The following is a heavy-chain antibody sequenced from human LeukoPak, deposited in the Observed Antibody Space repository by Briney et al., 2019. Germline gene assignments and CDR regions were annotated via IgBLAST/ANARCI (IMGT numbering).Heavy chain of an antibody. V-gene: IGHV3-9*01. Sequence: GRSLRLSCAASGFTFDDYAMHWVRQAPGKGLEWVSGITWNRDNIGYGDSVKGRFTISRDNVKNALYLQMNSLRPEDTALCYCAKDLSSAITSALVLDVWGQGTTVIVSS. CDR2: ITWNRDNI. D-gene: IGHD3-22*01. J-gene: IGHJ6*02. CDR1: GFTFDDYA. CDR3: AKDLSSAITSALVLDV.